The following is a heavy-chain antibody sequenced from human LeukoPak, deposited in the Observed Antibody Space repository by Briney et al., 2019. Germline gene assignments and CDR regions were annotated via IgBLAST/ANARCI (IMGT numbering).Heavy chain of an antibody. V-gene: IGHV3-21*01. CDR2: ISSSSSYI. CDR3: ARANGLNYYDSKGYNWFDP. D-gene: IGHD3-22*01. J-gene: IGHJ5*02. CDR1: GFTFSSYS. Sequence: PGGSLRLSCAASGFTFSSYSMNWVRQAPGKGLEWVSSISSSSSYIYYADSVKGRFTISRDNAKNSLYLQMNSLRAEDTAVYYCARANGLNYYDSKGYNWFDPWGQGTLVTVSS.